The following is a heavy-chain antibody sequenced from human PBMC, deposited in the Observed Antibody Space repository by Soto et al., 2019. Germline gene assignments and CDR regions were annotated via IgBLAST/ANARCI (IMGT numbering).Heavy chain of an antibody. D-gene: IGHD6-6*01. Sequence: SETLSLTCTVSGGSINTFYWNWIRQPPGKGLEWIGYFSYSGNNRYNPSLKSRVTMSVDTTKNQFSLRLSSVTAADTAIYYCATSMAGPDDWGFDYWGQGTLVTVSS. CDR1: GGSINTFY. J-gene: IGHJ4*02. CDR2: FSYSGNN. V-gene: IGHV4-59*01. CDR3: ATSMAGPDDWGFDY.